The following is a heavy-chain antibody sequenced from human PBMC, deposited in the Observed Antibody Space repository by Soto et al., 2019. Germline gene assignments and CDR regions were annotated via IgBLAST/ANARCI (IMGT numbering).Heavy chain of an antibody. Sequence: ASVKVSCKASGGTFSSYTISWVRKAPGQGLEWMGRIIPILGIANYAQKFQGRVTITADKSTSTAYMELSSLRSEDTAVYYCARYCSGGSCQSSWGQGTLVTVSS. D-gene: IGHD2-15*01. V-gene: IGHV1-69*02. CDR1: GGTFSSYT. CDR3: ARYCSGGSCQSS. CDR2: IIPILGIA. J-gene: IGHJ5*02.